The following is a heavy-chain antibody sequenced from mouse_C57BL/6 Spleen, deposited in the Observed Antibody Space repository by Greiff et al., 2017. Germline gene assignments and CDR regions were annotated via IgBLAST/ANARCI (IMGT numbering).Heavy chain of an antibody. J-gene: IGHJ1*03. D-gene: IGHD1-1*01. CDR2: INPSSGYT. CDR1: GYTFTSYT. Sequence: QVQLKESGAELARPGASVKMSCKASGYTFTSYTMHWVKQRPGQGLEWIGYINPSSGYTKYNQKFKDKATLTADKSSSTAYMQLSSLTSEDSAVYYCASPVVARDWYFDVWGTGTTVTVSS. V-gene: IGHV1-4*01. CDR3: ASPVVARDWYFDV.